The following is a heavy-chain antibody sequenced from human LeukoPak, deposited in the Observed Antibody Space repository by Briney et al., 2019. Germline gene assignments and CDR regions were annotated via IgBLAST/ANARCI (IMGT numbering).Heavy chain of an antibody. Sequence: KPSETLSLTCTVSGGSISSYYWSWIRQPAGKGLEWIGRIYTSGSTNYNPSLKSRVTMSVDTSKNQFSLKLSSVTAADTAVYYCARDLYDSSGYYLLFDYWGQGTLVTASS. D-gene: IGHD3-22*01. J-gene: IGHJ4*02. CDR3: ARDLYDSSGYYLLFDY. CDR1: GGSISSYY. CDR2: IYTSGST. V-gene: IGHV4-4*07.